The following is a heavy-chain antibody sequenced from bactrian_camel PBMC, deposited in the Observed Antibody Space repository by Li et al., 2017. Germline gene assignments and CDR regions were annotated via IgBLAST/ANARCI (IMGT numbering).Heavy chain of an antibody. CDR1: GFPFSDTP. V-gene: IGHV3S40*01. Sequence: VQLVESGGGLVQPGGSLRLSCATSGFPFSDTPMSWVRQAPGKGGEWVSSINSGGDTTYYADSAKGRFTISRDNAKNTVHLQLNSLRIEDTAMYHCAIGFYSEKSQSQGTQVTVS. J-gene: IGHJ4*01. D-gene: IGHD4*01. CDR2: INSGGDTT.